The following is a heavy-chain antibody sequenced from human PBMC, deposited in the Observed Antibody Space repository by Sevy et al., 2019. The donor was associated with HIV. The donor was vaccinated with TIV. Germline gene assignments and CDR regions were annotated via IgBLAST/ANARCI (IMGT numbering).Heavy chain of an antibody. J-gene: IGHJ4*02. Sequence: GESLKISCKGSGYSFTTYWIGWVRQMPGKGLEWVGIIHPSDSDTRYSPSFQGQVTISVDKSISTAYLQRSSLQASDTAMYYCARGRLAADGRNFDYWGQGTPVTVSS. D-gene: IGHD6-13*01. CDR1: GYSFTTYW. CDR2: IHPSDSDT. V-gene: IGHV5-51*01. CDR3: ARGRLAADGRNFDY.